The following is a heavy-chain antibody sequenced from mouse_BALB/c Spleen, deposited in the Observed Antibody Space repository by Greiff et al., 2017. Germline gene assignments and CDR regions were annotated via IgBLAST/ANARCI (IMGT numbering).Heavy chain of an antibody. CDR3: ARRYDGYAMDY. Sequence: VKLVESGPGLVAPSQSLSITCTVSGFSLTSYGVHWVRQSPGKGLEWLGVIWSGGSTDYNAAFISRLSISKDNSKSQVFFKMNSLQANDTAIYYCARRYDGYAMDYWGQGTSVTVSS. J-gene: IGHJ4*01. CDR2: IWSGGST. D-gene: IGHD2-14*01. CDR1: GFSLTSYG. V-gene: IGHV2-2*02.